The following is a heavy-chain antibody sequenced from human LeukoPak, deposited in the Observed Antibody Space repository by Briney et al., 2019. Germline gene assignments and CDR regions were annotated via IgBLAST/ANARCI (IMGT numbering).Heavy chain of an antibody. V-gene: IGHV4-59*08. D-gene: IGHD1-26*01. Sequence: SETLSLTCTVSGNSVTSYYWSWIRQPPGKGLEWIGYGDHFGGAIYNPSLKSRVTISVNSSKNQSSLRLTSVPAADTAVYYCSRLSDLYNGTYLLDSWRQEGLVSDSS. J-gene: IGHJ4*02. CDR1: GNSVTSYY. CDR2: GDHFGGA. CDR3: SRLSDLYNGTYLLDS.